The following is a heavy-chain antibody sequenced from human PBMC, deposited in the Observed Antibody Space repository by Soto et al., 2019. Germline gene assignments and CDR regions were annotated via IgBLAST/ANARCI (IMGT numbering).Heavy chain of an antibody. CDR2: IIPIFGTA. V-gene: IGHV1-69*01. CDR1: GGTFSSYA. J-gene: IGHJ4*02. Sequence: QVQLVQSGAEVKKPGSSVNVSCKASGGTFSSYAISWVRQAPGQGLEWMGGIIPIFGTANYAQKFQGRVTITADESTSTAYMELSSLRSEDTAVYYCARDRYSGYDYAAFSTFDYWGQGTLVTVSS. D-gene: IGHD5-12*01. CDR3: ARDRYSGYDYAAFSTFDY.